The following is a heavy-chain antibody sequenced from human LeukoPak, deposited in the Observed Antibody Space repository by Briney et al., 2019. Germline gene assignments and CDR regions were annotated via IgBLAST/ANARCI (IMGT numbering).Heavy chain of an antibody. V-gene: IGHV5-51*01. Sequence: GGALKISRQGSGCGFTSYWIGWGRRMPGKGRGWRGIIYPGDCDTRYSPSFQGQVTISADKSISTASLQWSSLKASDTAMYYCARSSSGWYVHYFDYWGQGTLVTVSS. D-gene: IGHD6-19*01. J-gene: IGHJ4*02. CDR2: IYPGDCDT. CDR1: GCGFTSYW. CDR3: ARSSSGWYVHYFDY.